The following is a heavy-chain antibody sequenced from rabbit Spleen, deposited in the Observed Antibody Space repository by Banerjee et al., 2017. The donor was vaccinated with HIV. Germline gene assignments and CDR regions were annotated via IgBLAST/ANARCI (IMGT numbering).Heavy chain of an antibody. J-gene: IGHJ6*01. V-gene: IGHV1S40*01. CDR1: GFSFSSGYY. CDR3: ARFYAGYGDFGYAAM. CDR2: IAAGSGGTT. Sequence: QSLEESGGDLVKPGTSLTLTSKASGFSFSSGYYMCWVRQAPGKGLEWIGCIAAGSGGTTYYASWVNGRFTISKTSSTTVTLQMTSLTAADTATYFCARFYAGYGDFGYAAMWGPGTLVTVS. D-gene: IGHD7-1*01.